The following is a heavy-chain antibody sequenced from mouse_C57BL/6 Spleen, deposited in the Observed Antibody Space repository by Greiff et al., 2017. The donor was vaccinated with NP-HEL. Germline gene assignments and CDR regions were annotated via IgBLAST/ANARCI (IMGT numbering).Heavy chain of an antibody. V-gene: IGHV5-6*01. J-gene: IGHJ4*01. CDR2: ISSGGSYT. CDR1: GFTFSSYG. D-gene: IGHD1-1*01. Sequence: DVHLVESGGDLVKPGGSLKLSCAASGFTFSSYGMSWVRQTPDKRLEWVATISSGGSYTYYPDSVKGRFTIARDKAKNTLYLQRSSLKSEDTAMYYCARQDGSSPGDYWGQGTSVTVSS. CDR3: ARQDGSSPGDY.